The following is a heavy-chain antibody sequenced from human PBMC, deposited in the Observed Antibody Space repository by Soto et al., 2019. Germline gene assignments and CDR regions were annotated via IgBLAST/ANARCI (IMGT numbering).Heavy chain of an antibody. Sequence: EVQLVESGGGLVQPGGSLRLSCAASGFTFSSYWMSWVRQAPGKGLEWVANIKQDGSEKYYVDSVKGRFTISRDNAKNSLYLQMNSLRAEDTAVYYCAREGAEEWLVTGWIDPWGQGTLVTVSS. CDR3: AREGAEEWLVTGWIDP. CDR2: IKQDGSEK. V-gene: IGHV3-7*01. J-gene: IGHJ5*02. D-gene: IGHD6-19*01. CDR1: GFTFSSYW.